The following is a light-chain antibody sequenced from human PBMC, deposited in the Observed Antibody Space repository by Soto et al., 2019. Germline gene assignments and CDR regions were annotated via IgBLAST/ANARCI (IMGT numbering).Light chain of an antibody. V-gene: IGKV3D-20*02. CDR1: QTVRNNY. CDR2: DAS. CDR3: HQRQYWPPIT. J-gene: IGKJ5*01. Sequence: EFVLTQSPGTLSLSPGETATLSCRAIQTVRNNYLAWYQQKPGQAPRLLIYDASSRATGIPDRFSGGGSGTDFTLTISRLEPEDFAVYYCHQRQYWPPITFGQGTRLEIK.